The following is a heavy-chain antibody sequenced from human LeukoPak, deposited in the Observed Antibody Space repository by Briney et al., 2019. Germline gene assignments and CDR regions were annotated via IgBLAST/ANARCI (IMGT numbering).Heavy chain of an antibody. CDR3: ARGLPDYYDSSGYYYLFDY. J-gene: IGHJ4*02. CDR1: GGSISSYY. Sequence: SETLSLTCTVSGGSISSYYWSWIRQPPGKGLEWIGYIYYSGSTNYNPSLKSRVTISVDTSKNQFSLKLSSVTAADTAVYYCARGLPDYYDSSGYYYLFDYWGQGTLVTVSS. V-gene: IGHV4-59*01. D-gene: IGHD3-22*01. CDR2: IYYSGST.